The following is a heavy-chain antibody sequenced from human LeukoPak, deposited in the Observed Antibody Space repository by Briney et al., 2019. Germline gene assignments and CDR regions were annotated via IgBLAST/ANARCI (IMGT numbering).Heavy chain of an antibody. J-gene: IGHJ5*02. D-gene: IGHD3-22*01. CDR1: GFTFDDYA. V-gene: IGHV3-9*01. CDR2: MSWNSGRI. CDR3: AARETYYSDSSGLDFDP. Sequence: GRSLRLSCAASGFTFDDYAMHWVRQAPGKGLEWVSGMSWNSGRIGYADSVKGRFTISRDNAKNSLYLQMNSLRAEDTALYYCAARETYYSDSSGLDFDPWGQGTLVTVSS.